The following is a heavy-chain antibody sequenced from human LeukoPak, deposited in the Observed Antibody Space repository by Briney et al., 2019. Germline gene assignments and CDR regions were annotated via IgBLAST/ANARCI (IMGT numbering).Heavy chain of an antibody. J-gene: IGHJ4*02. D-gene: IGHD5-18*01. CDR3: ARLRGYSYGYLDY. V-gene: IGHV3-53*01. CDR1: GGSFSGYY. Sequence: PSETLSLTCAVYGGSFSGYYWSWVRQAPGKGLEWVSVIYSGGSAYYADSVKGRFTISRDNSKNTLYLQMNSLRAEDTAVYYCARLRGYSYGYLDYWGQGTLVTVSS. CDR2: IYSGGSA.